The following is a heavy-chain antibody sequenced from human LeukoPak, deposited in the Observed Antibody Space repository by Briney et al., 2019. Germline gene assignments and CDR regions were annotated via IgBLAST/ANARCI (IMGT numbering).Heavy chain of an antibody. CDR2: ISSSGSTI. Sequence: PGGSLRLSCAASGFTFSSYEMNWVRQAPGKGLEWVSYISSSGSTIYYADSVKGRFTISRDNSKNTLYLQMNSLRAEDTAVYYCAKDLATITGAFDYWGQGTLVTVSS. D-gene: IGHD5-24*01. V-gene: IGHV3-48*03. CDR3: AKDLATITGAFDY. J-gene: IGHJ4*02. CDR1: GFTFSSYE.